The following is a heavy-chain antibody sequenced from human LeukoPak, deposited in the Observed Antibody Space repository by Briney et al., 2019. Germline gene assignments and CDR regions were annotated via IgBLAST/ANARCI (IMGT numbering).Heavy chain of an antibody. Sequence: SETLSLTCTVSGASINSSYWSWIRQPPGKGLEWIGYISYSGSTNSNPSLRSRVTMSVDTSKNQFSLKVSSVTAADTALYYCARQGSCSNTNCNRWFDPWGQGTLVTVSS. CDR3: ARQGSCSNTNCNRWFDP. J-gene: IGHJ5*02. V-gene: IGHV4-59*08. CDR2: ISYSGST. CDR1: GASINSSY. D-gene: IGHD2-2*01.